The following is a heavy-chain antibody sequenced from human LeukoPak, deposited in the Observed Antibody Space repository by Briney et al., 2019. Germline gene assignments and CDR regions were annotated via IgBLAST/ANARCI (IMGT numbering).Heavy chain of an antibody. CDR1: GFTFSTSA. D-gene: IGHD3-22*01. CDR3: ARDGRRYYDSSGYYY. Sequence: TGGSLRLSCAASGFTFSTSAMNWVRQAPGKGLEWVSAISTSGASTYYADSVKGRFSISRDNSRNTLYLQMNSLRAEDTAVFYCARDGRRYYDSSGYYYWGQGTLVTVSS. CDR2: ISTSGAST. V-gene: IGHV3-23*01. J-gene: IGHJ4*02.